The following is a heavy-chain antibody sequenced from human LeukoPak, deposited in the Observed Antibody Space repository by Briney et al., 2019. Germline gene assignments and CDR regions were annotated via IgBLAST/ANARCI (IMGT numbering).Heavy chain of an antibody. CDR2: INPSGHWT. J-gene: IGHJ4*02. V-gene: IGHV1-46*01. Sequence: ASVKVSCKAFGYTFTNYYMHWVRQAPRQGLEWMGLINPSGHWTSYAQKFQGRVTITADKPTNTAYMELSSLRSEDTAVYYCASGRTDIVVVPATLRNYYFDYWGQGTLVTVSS. CDR3: ASGRTDIVVVPATLRNYYFDY. CDR1: GYTFTNYY. D-gene: IGHD2-2*01.